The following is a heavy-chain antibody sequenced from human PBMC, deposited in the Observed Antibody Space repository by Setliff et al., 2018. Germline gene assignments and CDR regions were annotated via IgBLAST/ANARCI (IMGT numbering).Heavy chain of an antibody. CDR3: VKDVVGYSSTWPKRDYFDY. D-gene: IGHD6-13*01. CDR1: GFTFNTYA. Sequence: GGSLRLSCAASGFTFNTYAMSWVRQPPGKGLEWVSSISDTALGIYYADSVRGRFTISRDNSKKTLYLQMNSLRAEDTAVYYCVKDVVGYSSTWPKRDYFDYWGQGTLVTVS. J-gene: IGHJ4*02. V-gene: IGHV3-23*01. CDR2: ISDTALGI.